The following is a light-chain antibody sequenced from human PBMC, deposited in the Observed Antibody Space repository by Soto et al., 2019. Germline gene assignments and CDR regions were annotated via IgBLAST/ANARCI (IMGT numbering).Light chain of an antibody. V-gene: IGKV1-39*01. J-gene: IGKJ2*01. CDR1: QSISNY. CDR2: AAS. Sequence: DIQMTQSPSSLSASVGDRVTITCRSSQSISNYLNWYQQKPGKAPKLLTYAASSLPSGVPSRFSGSASGTDFTLTISSLQPEDFATYYCQQSYSTPYTFGQGTKLEI. CDR3: QQSYSTPYT.